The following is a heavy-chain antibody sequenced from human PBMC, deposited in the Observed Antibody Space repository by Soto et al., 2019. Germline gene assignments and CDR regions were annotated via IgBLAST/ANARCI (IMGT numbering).Heavy chain of an antibody. J-gene: IGHJ4*02. D-gene: IGHD1-26*01. V-gene: IGHV4-59*08. Sequence: WEILGLTSTASGGSINQDCVTWIRQPPGKGLEWMGYIYYSGTTTNYNPSLKSRVTLSVDTSKNQFSLKLSSVTAADTAVYYCARLGGSYAVPHFDYWGQGTLVTVSS. CDR3: ARLGGSYAVPHFDY. CDR2: IYYSGTT. CDR1: GGSINQDC.